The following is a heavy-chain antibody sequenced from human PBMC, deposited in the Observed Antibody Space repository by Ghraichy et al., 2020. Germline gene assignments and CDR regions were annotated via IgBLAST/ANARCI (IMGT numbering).Heavy chain of an antibody. CDR2: VSPSGSGK. Sequence: GGSLRLSCAASGFPFSSYDLNWVRQAPGKGLEWVSTVSPSGSGKFYADAVKGRFTISRDNSRNTIYLQMNSLRAEDTAIYYCVKEGYTAIRGGNGMAVWGQGTTVTVSS. CDR3: VKEGYTAIRGGNGMAV. J-gene: IGHJ6*02. CDR1: GFPFSSYD. V-gene: IGHV3-23*01. D-gene: IGHD3-10*01.